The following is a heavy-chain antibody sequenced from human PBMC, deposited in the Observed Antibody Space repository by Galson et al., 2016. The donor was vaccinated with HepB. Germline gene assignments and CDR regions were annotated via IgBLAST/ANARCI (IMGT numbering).Heavy chain of an antibody. CDR1: GFTFRSYT. CDR2: IGSRSSPI. CDR3: AKRAHATGDYCGMDV. D-gene: IGHD2-15*01. V-gene: IGHV3-48*01. Sequence: SLRPSCAASGFTFRSYTMSWARTAPGKGLAWVSYIGSRSSPIHHADSVKGRFTTSRDNAKNSLYLQMNSLRAEDTAVYYCAKRAHATGDYCGMDVWGQGTTVTVSS. J-gene: IGHJ6*02.